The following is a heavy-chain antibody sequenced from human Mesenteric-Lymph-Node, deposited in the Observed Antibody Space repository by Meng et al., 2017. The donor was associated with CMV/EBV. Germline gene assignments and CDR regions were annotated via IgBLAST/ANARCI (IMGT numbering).Heavy chain of an antibody. CDR3: AHHRGAYEVDFFDY. J-gene: IGHJ4*02. CDR2: IYSNDDK. D-gene: IGHD5-12*01. V-gene: IGHV2-5*01. Sequence: SGPTLVKPTQTLTLTCTFSGFSLSTVGVAVGWIRQPPGKALEWLALIYSNDDKRYSPSLKSRLTITKDTSNNQVVLTMTNMDPVDTGTYYCAHHRGAYEVDFFDYWGQGTLVTVSS. CDR1: GFSLSTVGVA.